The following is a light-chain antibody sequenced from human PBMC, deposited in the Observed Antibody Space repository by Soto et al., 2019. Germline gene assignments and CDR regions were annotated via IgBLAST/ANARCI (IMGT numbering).Light chain of an antibody. CDR2: GAV. CDR3: QQYSTWPFT. Sequence: EVVMTQSAATLSVSPGERATLSWRASQSVSSNLAWYQQKPGQAPRLLIYGAVIRATGVSVRFSGSGSGTDFNLTISSVQSEDFAVYYCQQYSTWPFTFGQGTRLEIK. CDR1: QSVSSN. J-gene: IGKJ5*01. V-gene: IGKV3-15*01.